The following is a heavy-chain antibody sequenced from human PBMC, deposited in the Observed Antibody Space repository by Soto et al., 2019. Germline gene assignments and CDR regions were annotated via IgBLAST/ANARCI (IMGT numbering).Heavy chain of an antibody. D-gene: IGHD2-2*01. CDR1: GGTFSSYT. CDR3: ARAKTVYPAPAALGGYYFDY. Sequence: ASVKVSCKASGGTFSSYTISWVRQAPGQGLEWMGRIIPILGIANYAQKFQGRVTITADKSTSTAYMELSSLRSEDTAVYYCARAKTVYPAPAALGGYYFDYWGQGTLVTVSS. J-gene: IGHJ4*02. CDR2: IIPILGIA. V-gene: IGHV1-69*02.